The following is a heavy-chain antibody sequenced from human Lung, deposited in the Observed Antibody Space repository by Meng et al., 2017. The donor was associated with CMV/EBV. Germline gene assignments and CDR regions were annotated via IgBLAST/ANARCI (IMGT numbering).Heavy chain of an antibody. CDR2: ISSSSSYI. D-gene: IGHD6-19*01. V-gene: IGHV3-21*01. Sequence: ESXKISXAASGFTFSSYSMNWVRQAPGKGLEWVSSISSSSSYIYYADSVKGRFTISRDNAKNSLYLQMNSLRAEDTAVYYCATSRGSGWYRIGWFDPWGQGTLXTVSS. CDR3: ATSRGSGWYRIGWFDP. J-gene: IGHJ5*02. CDR1: GFTFSSYS.